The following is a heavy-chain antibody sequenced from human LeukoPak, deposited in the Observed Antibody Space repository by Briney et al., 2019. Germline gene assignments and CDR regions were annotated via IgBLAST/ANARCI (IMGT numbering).Heavy chain of an antibody. J-gene: IGHJ4*02. D-gene: IGHD1-1*01. CDR1: GFTFSSNA. Sequence: GGSLRLSCAASGFTFSSNAMSWVRQAPGKGLEWVSTISGGGGSTFYADSVKGRFTISRDNSKNTLYLQMNSLRAEDTAVYYCARDGRGDWDFDYWGQGTLVTVSS. CDR3: ARDGRGDWDFDY. CDR2: ISGGGGST. V-gene: IGHV3-23*01.